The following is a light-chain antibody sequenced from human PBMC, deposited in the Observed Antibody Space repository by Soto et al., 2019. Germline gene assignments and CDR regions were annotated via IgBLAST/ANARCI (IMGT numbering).Light chain of an antibody. CDR2: EVT. Sequence: QSVLTQPPSASGSPGQSGTISCTGTSGEIGGYDYVSWYQQHPGKAPKLMIYEVTKRPLGVPDRFSGSKSGNTASLTVSGLQAEDEADYYCSSYAGSNNPYVFGTGTKVTGL. J-gene: IGLJ1*01. CDR1: SGEIGGYDY. V-gene: IGLV2-8*01. CDR3: SSYAGSNNPYV.